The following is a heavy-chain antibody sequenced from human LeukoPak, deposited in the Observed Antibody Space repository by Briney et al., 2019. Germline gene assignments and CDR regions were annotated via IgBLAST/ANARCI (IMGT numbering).Heavy chain of an antibody. Sequence: SETLSLTCTVSGGSISSYYWSWIRQPAGKGLEWIGRIYTSGSTNYNPSLKSRVTISVDKSKNQFSLKLSSVTAADTAVYYCARPHDYGDYGDAFDIWGQGTMVTVSS. J-gene: IGHJ3*02. D-gene: IGHD4-17*01. V-gene: IGHV4-4*07. CDR2: IYTSGST. CDR1: GGSISSYY. CDR3: ARPHDYGDYGDAFDI.